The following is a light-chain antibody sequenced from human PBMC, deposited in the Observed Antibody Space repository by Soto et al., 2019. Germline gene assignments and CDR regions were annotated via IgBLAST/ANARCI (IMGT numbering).Light chain of an antibody. CDR3: QQANSFPIT. Sequence: IQMTQSPSTLSASVGDRVTITCRASQSISGWLAWYQQKPGQAPKLLIFKASSVQSGVPSRFSGSGSGTEYTLTISSLQPEDFATYYCQQANSFPITFGQGTRLEIK. V-gene: IGKV1-5*03. CDR2: KAS. J-gene: IGKJ5*01. CDR1: QSISGW.